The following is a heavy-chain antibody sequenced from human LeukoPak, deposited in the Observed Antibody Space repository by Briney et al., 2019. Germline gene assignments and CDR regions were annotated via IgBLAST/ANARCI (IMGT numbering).Heavy chain of an antibody. V-gene: IGHV4-34*01. Sequence: SETLSLTCAVYGGSFSGYYWSWIRQPPGKGLEWIGEINHSGSTNYNPSLKSRVTISVDTSKNQFSLKLSSVTAADTAVYYCARGTKLLRYFDWLTRGPYYFDYWSQGTLVTVSS. CDR2: INHSGST. J-gene: IGHJ4*02. CDR3: ARGTKLLRYFDWLTRGPYYFDY. CDR1: GGSFSGYY. D-gene: IGHD3-9*01.